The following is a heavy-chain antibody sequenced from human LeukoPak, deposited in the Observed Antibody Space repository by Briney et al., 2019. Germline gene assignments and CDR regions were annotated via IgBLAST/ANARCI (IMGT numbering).Heavy chain of an antibody. V-gene: IGHV4-4*07. CDR2: IYTSGST. CDR1: GGSISRYY. CDR3: ARASSWLPFEY. D-gene: IGHD6-13*01. J-gene: IGHJ4*02. Sequence: SETLSLTCSVSGGSISRYYWSWIRQPAGQGLQWIGRIYTSGSTNYNPSLKSRVTMSVDTSKNQFSLKLSSVTAADTAVYYCARASSWLPFEYWGQGTLVTVSS.